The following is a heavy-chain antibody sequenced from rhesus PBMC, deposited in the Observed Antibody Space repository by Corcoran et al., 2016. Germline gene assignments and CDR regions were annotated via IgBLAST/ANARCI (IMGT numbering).Heavy chain of an antibody. CDR1: GGSVSGYW. Sequence: QVQLQQWGEGLVKPSETLSLTCVVYGGSVSGYWWGGIRQPPGKGLEWIGRIRIGGSTDYNPSLKSRVTISRDASKNQFSLKLSSVTAADTAVYYCASSYRYFDAFDFWGQGLRVTVSS. CDR3: ASSYRYFDAFDF. V-gene: IGHV4-160*01. CDR2: IRIGGST. D-gene: IGHD2-27*01. J-gene: IGHJ3*01.